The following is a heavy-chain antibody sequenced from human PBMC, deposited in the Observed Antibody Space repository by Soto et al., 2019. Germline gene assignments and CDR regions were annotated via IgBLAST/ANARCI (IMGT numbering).Heavy chain of an antibody. D-gene: IGHD4-17*01. CDR2: ISRSSSYV. CDR1: GFTVSSYS. CDR3: ARELDVMTTDVETGDY. J-gene: IGHJ4*02. V-gene: IGHV3-21*01. Sequence: EVQLVESGGGLVKPGGSLSLSCAASGFTVSSYSMNWVRQAPGKGLEWVSSISRSSSYVYYADSVKGRFTISRDNAKNSLYLQMNSLRAEDTAVYYCARELDVMTTDVETGDYWGQGTLVTVSS.